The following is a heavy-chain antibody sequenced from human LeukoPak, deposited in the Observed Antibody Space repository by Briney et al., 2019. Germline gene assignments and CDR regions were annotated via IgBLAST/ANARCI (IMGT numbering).Heavy chain of an antibody. CDR2: ISYDGSNK. CDR3: ARDQSAIVVVPALDS. J-gene: IGHJ4*02. D-gene: IGHD2-2*01. V-gene: IGHV3-30*03. CDR1: GFTFSSYG. Sequence: GGSLRLSCAASGFTFSSYGMHWVRQAPGKGLEWVAVISYDGSNKYYADSVKGRFTISRDNSKNTLYLQMNSLRAEDTAVYYCARDQSAIVVVPALDSWGQGTPVIVSS.